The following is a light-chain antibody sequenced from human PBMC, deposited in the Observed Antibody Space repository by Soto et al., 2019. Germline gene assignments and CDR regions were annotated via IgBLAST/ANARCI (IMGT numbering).Light chain of an antibody. V-gene: IGKV1-33*01. CDR3: KEYNSXSGT. J-gene: IGKJ1*01. CDR1: QDISNY. Sequence: DIQMTQSPSSLSASVGDRVTITCQASQDISNYLNWYQKKPGKAPKLLIYDASNLETGVPSRFSASGSGTDFTFTISSLQPDDFATYYSKEYNSXSGTCGQGTKV. CDR2: DAS.